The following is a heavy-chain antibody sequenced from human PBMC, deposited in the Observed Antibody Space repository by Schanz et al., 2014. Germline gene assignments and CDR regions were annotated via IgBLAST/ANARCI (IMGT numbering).Heavy chain of an antibody. CDR1: GFTVNTNY. J-gene: IGHJ4*02. CDR2: IRTSGTTT. Sequence: VQLVESGGGLIQPGGSLRLSCAVSGFTVNTNYMSWVRQAPGKGLECIAHIRTSGTTTYYADSVKGRFTISRDNSNNSLYLQMNSLRVDDTAVYYCVRDHGSGILWGQGTPVTVSS. D-gene: IGHD3-10*01. V-gene: IGHV3-11*01. CDR3: VRDHGSGIL.